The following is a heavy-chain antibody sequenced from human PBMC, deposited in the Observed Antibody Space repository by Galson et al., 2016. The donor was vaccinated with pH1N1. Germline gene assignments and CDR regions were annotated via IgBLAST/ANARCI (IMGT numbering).Heavy chain of an antibody. Sequence: SLRLSCAASGFTFNKYGMHWVRQAPGKGLEWVAAISYDGSNKYYADSVKGRFTISRDDSKNMLYLQMNSLRAEDTAVYYCAKVVRGSSWPSFDYWGQGTLVTVSS. V-gene: IGHV3-30*18. CDR1: GFTFNKYG. CDR3: AKVVRGSSWPSFDY. CDR2: ISYDGSNK. D-gene: IGHD6-13*01. J-gene: IGHJ4*02.